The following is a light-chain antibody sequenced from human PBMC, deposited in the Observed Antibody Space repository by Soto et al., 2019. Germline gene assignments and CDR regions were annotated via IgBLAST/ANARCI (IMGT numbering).Light chain of an antibody. CDR3: SSYTTTNTYV. CDR2: GVS. CDR1: SSDVGGYNS. V-gene: IGLV2-14*01. J-gene: IGLJ1*01. Sequence: QSVLTQPASVSGSPGQSITISCTGSSSDVGGYNSVSWYQHHPDKAPTLMIYGVSHRPSGVSNRFSGSKSGNTASLTISGLQAEDEADYYCSSYTTTNTYVFGTGTKLTVL.